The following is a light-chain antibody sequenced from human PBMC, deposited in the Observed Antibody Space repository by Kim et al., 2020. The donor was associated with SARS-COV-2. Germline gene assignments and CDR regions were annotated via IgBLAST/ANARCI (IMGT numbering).Light chain of an antibody. Sequence: DIVMTQSPDSLAVSLGERATINCKSSQSLLYSSNNKNYLAWYQQKPGHPPKLLIYWASTRESGVPDRFSGSGSGTDFTLTISSLQAEDVAGYYCQQYYITPRTFGQGTKVDIK. J-gene: IGKJ1*01. CDR1: QSLLYSSNNKNY. CDR3: QQYYITPRT. V-gene: IGKV4-1*01. CDR2: WAS.